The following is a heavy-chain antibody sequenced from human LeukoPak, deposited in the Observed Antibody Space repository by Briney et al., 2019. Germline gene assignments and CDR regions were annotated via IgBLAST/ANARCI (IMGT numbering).Heavy chain of an antibody. D-gene: IGHD5-24*01. CDR1: GGSISSYY. J-gene: IGHJ4*02. V-gene: IGHV4-59*08. CDR3: ARHHGYTFFGY. Sequence: SETLSLTCTVSGGSISSYYWSWIRQPPGKGLEWIGYIYYSGSTNYNPSLKSRVTISVDTSKNQFSLKLSSVTAADTAVYYCARHHGYTFFGYWGQGTLVTVSS. CDR2: IYYSGST.